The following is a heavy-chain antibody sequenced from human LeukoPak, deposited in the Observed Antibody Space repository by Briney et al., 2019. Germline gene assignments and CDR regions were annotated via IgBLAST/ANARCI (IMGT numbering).Heavy chain of an antibody. D-gene: IGHD2-2*01. CDR3: ARRSICSSTSCYWGYFDY. CDR2: ISSSSSYI. J-gene: IGHJ4*02. CDR1: GFPFSSYS. V-gene: IGHV3-21*01. Sequence: GGSLRLSCAASGFPFSSYSMNWVRQAPGKGLEWVSSISSSSSYIYYADSVKGRFTISRDNAKNSLYLQMNSLRAEDTAVYYCARRSICSSTSCYWGYFDYWGQGTLVTVSS.